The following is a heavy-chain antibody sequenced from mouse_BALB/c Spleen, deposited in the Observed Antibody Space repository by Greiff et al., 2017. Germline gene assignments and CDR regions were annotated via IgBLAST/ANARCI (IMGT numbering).Heavy chain of an antibody. CDR3: ARGYDYDARGYAMDY. CDR1: GYSITSDYA. D-gene: IGHD2-4*01. J-gene: IGHJ4*01. V-gene: IGHV3-2*02. CDR2: ISYSGST. Sequence: EVQLQQSGPGLVKPSQSLSLTCTVTGYSITSDYAWNWIRQFPGNKLEWLGYISYSGSTSYNPPLKSRISITRDTSKNQFFLQLNSVTTEDTATYYCARGYDYDARGYAMDYWGQGTSVTVSS.